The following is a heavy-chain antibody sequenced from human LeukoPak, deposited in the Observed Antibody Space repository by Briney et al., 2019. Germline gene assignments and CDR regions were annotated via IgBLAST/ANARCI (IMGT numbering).Heavy chain of an antibody. V-gene: IGHV3-9*01. Sequence: GGSLRLSCAASGSTFDDYAMHWVRQAPGKGLEWVSGISWNSGSIGYADSVKGRFTISRDNAKNSLYLQMNSLRAEDTAVYYCARNGDYGGGIDYWGQGTLVTVSS. CDR1: GSTFDDYA. J-gene: IGHJ4*02. CDR3: ARNGDYGGGIDY. D-gene: IGHD4-17*01. CDR2: ISWNSGSI.